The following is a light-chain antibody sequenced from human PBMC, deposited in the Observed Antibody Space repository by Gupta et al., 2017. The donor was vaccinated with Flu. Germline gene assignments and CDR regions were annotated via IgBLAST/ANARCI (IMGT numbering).Light chain of an antibody. J-gene: IGLJ3*02. CDR2: DDS. V-gene: IGLV3-21*02. Sequence: SYALTQPPSVSVAPAQTPGITRGGNNIGSKSVHWYQQKPGQAPVLVVYDDSDRPSGIPERFSGSNSGNTATLTISRVEAGDEADYYCQVWDSSSDHWVFGGGTKLTVL. CDR3: QVWDSSSDHWV. CDR1: NIGSKS.